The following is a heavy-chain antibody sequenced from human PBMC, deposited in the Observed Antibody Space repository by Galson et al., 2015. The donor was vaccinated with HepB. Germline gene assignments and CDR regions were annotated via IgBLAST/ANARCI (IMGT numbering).Heavy chain of an antibody. D-gene: IGHD2-15*01. CDR3: ARGAFVVVLRPNQNNWFDP. V-gene: IGHV1-18*01. CDR1: GYTFSDYS. Sequence: SVKVSCKASGYTFSDYSIAWVRQAPGQGLEWMGWINPYNHYTNYAQKVQGRVTMTTDTSTSTAYMELRSLGSDDAAVYYCARGAFVVVLRPNQNNWFDPWCQGTLVTVSS. CDR2: INPYNHYT. J-gene: IGHJ5*02.